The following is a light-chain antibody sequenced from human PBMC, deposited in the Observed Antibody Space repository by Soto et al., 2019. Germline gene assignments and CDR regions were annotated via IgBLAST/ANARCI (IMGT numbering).Light chain of an antibody. J-gene: IGLJ2*01. Sequence: QSVLTQPASVSGSLGQSITISCTGTSCDVGGYNYVSWYQQHPGKAPKLMIYEVSNRPSGVSNRVSGSKSGNTASLTISGLQSEDEADYYCSSYTSSSTLDVVFGGGTQLTVL. CDR3: SSYTSSSTLDVV. CDR2: EVS. V-gene: IGLV2-14*01. CDR1: SCDVGGYNY.